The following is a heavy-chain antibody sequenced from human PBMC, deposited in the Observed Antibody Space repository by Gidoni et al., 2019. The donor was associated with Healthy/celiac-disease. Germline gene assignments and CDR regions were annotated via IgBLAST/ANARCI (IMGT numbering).Heavy chain of an antibody. D-gene: IGHD2-21*02. V-gene: IGHV1-18*01. CDR3: AREWAEVVTAIQVVYYYYGMDV. CDR2: ISAYNGNT. J-gene: IGHJ6*02. Sequence: QVQLVQSGAEVKKPGASVKVSCKASGYTFTSYGISWVRQAPGQGLEWMGWISAYNGNTNYAQKLQGRVTMTTDTSTSTAYMELRSLRSDDTAVYYCAREWAEVVTAIQVVYYYYGMDVWGQGTTVTVSS. CDR1: GYTFTSYG.